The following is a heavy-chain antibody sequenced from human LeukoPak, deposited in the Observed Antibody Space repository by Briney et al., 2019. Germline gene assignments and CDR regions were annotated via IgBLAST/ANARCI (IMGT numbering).Heavy chain of an antibody. CDR1: GYTFTSYA. CDR3: ARDGWPAADWFDP. J-gene: IGHJ5*02. V-gene: IGHV1-3*01. D-gene: IGHD2-2*01. Sequence: ASVKVSCKASGYTFTSYAMHWVCQAPGQRLEWMGWINAGNGNTKYSQKLQGRVTMTTDTSTSTAYMELRSLRSDDTAVYYCARDGWPAADWFDPWGQGTLVTVSS. CDR2: INAGNGNT.